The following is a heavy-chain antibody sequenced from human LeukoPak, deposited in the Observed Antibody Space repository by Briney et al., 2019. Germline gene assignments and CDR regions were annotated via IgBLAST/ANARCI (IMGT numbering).Heavy chain of an antibody. CDR1: GYTFTDYY. CDR2: INPNSGGT. J-gene: IGHJ4*02. CDR3: ARARFHSYCSGGSCYSEAFDY. D-gene: IGHD2-15*01. V-gene: IGHV1-2*02. Sequence: ASVKVSCKASGYTFTDYYIHWVRQAPGQGLEWMGWINPNSGGTNYAQKFQGRVTMTRDTSISTAYMELSRLRSDDTAVYYCARARFHSYCSGGSCYSEAFDYWGQGTLVTVSS.